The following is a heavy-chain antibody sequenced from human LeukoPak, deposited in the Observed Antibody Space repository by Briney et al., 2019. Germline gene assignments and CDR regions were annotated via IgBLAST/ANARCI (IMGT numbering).Heavy chain of an antibody. CDR3: TTGVEK. J-gene: IGHJ4*02. Sequence: GGSLSLSCEASGFTFSKAWMTWVRQAPGKGLEWVGRIKSKTDGETTDYGAPVKGRFIISREDPKNTLYLEMNSLKTEDTAVYYCTTGVEKWGQGTRVTVSS. CDR2: IKSKTDGETT. V-gene: IGHV3-15*01. D-gene: IGHD3-3*01. CDR1: GFTFSKAW.